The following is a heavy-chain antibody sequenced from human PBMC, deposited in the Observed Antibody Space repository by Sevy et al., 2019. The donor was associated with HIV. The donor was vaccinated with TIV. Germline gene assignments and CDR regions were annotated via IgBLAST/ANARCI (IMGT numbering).Heavy chain of an antibody. CDR3: ARSIVVVPAAKFAYYYYYYYMDV. V-gene: IGHV4-34*01. D-gene: IGHD2-2*01. Sequence: SETLSLTCAVYGGSFSGYYWSWIRQPPGKGLEWIGEINHSGSPNYNPSLKSRVTISVDTSKNQFSLKLSSVTAADTAVYYCARSIVVVPAAKFAYYYYYYYMDVWGKGTTVTVSS. J-gene: IGHJ6*03. CDR1: GGSFSGYY. CDR2: INHSGSP.